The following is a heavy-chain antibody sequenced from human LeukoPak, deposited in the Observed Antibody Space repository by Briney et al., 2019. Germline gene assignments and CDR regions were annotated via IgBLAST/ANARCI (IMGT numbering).Heavy chain of an antibody. CDR1: GFTFSSYS. CDR2: ISSSSYI. CDR3: GRGTRRGDYYFDF. D-gene: IGHD3-10*01. V-gene: IGHV3-21*01. Sequence: GGSLRLSCAASGFTFSSYSMNWVRQAPGKGLEWVSSISSSSYIYYADSVKGRFTISRDNAKNSLYLQMNSLRAEDTAVYFCGRGTRRGDYYFDFWGQGTLVTVSS. J-gene: IGHJ4*02.